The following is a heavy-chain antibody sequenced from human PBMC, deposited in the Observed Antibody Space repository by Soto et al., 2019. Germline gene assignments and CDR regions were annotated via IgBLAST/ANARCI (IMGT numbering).Heavy chain of an antibody. J-gene: IGHJ3*02. CDR2: TYYRSKWYN. D-gene: IGHD7-27*01. CDR1: GDSVSSNTAA. V-gene: IGHV6-1*01. Sequence: SQTLSLTCAVFGDSVSSNTAAWTWIRQSPSRGLEWLGRTYYRSKWYNDYAVSVKSRITINPDTSRNQFSLQLNSVTPEDTAVYYCARDLGAFEIWGQGTMVTVSS. CDR3: ARDLGAFEI.